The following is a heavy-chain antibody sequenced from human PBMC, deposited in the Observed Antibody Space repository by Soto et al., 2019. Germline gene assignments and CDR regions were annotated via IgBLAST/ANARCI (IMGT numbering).Heavy chain of an antibody. CDR2: IYSGGYT. CDR1: GFTVSNNY. Sequence: EVQLVESGGGLIQPGGSLRLSCAVSGFTVSNNYMSWVRQAPGKGLEGVSVIYSGGYTAYGDSVKGRFTISRDNSKNTLFLQMKTRGPEDPAVFYCATSPGGGGYWGQGTLVTVSS. J-gene: IGHJ4*02. CDR3: ATSPGGGGY. V-gene: IGHV3-53*01. D-gene: IGHD2-2*01.